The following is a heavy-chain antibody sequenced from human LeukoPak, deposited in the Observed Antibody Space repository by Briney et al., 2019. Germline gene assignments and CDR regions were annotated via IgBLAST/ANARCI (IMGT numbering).Heavy chain of an antibody. J-gene: IGHJ4*02. D-gene: IGHD2-15*01. V-gene: IGHV3-13*01. Sequence: GGPLRLSCAASGFTFGNYDMHWVRQATGKGLEWVSSVGTVGDTYYAGSVKGRFTISRENARNSLYLQMNSLRAGDTAVYYCARGGFCIGGNCYHSDPPLYYFDYWGQGTLVTVSS. CDR3: ARGGFCIGGNCYHSDPPLYYFDY. CDR2: VGTVGDT. CDR1: GFTFGNYD.